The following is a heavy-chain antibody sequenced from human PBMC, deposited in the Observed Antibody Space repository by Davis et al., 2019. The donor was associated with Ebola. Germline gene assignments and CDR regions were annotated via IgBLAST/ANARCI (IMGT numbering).Heavy chain of an antibody. CDR2: ISYAGSNE. D-gene: IGHD3-16*01. J-gene: IGHJ3*02. Sequence: GESLKISCAASGFTFNKYLMNWVRQAPGKGLEWVAIISYAGSNEYYADSVKGRFTISRDDSKNTLYLQMNSLRHEDTGRYYCARMELRGESGRAFDIWGQGTMVTASS. V-gene: IGHV3-30-3*01. CDR3: ARMELRGESGRAFDI. CDR1: GFTFNKYL.